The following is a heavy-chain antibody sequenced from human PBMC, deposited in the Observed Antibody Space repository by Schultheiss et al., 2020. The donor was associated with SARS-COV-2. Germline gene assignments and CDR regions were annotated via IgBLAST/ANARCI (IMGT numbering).Heavy chain of an antibody. J-gene: IGHJ4*02. CDR2: IYYSGST. D-gene: IGHD6-6*01. V-gene: IGHV4-30-4*01. CDR3: AKSKQLVVSYYFDY. CDR1: GGSISSGDYY. Sequence: SETLSLTCTVSGGSISSGDYYWSWIRQPPGKGLEWIGYIYYSGSTNYNPSLKSRVTISVDTSKNQFSLKLNSATPEDTAVYYCAKSKQLVVSYYFDYWGQGTLVTVSS.